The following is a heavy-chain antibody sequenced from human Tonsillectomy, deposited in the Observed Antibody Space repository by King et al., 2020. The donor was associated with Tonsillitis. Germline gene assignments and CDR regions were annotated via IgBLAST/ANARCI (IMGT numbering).Heavy chain of an antibody. CDR3: ARDVDIVPTTVDY. CDR1: GYTFTSYG. J-gene: IGHJ4*02. V-gene: IGHV1-18*01. CDR2: ISGYNGNI. D-gene: IGHD5-12*01. Sequence: QLVQSGAEVKKPGASVKVSCKASGYTFTSYGISWARQAPGQGLEWMGWISGYNGNINYAEKLQGRVTMTTDTSTSTAYMELRNLRYDDTAVYYCARDVDIVPTTVDYWGQGTLVTVSS.